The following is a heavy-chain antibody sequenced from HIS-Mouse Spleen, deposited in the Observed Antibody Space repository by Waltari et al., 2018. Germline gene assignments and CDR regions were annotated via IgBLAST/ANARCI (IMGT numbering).Heavy chain of an antibody. J-gene: IGHJ2*01. CDR3: AREIPYSSSWYDWYFDL. CDR1: GGSLSSSSSY. V-gene: IGHV4-39*07. Sequence: LQLQESGPGLVKPSETLSLTCTVSGGSLSSSSSYLVWIRQPPGKGLEWIGSIYYSGSTYYNPSLKSRVTISVDTSKNQFSLKLSSVTAADTAVYYCAREIPYSSSWYDWYFDLWGRGTLVTVSS. D-gene: IGHD6-13*01. CDR2: IYYSGST.